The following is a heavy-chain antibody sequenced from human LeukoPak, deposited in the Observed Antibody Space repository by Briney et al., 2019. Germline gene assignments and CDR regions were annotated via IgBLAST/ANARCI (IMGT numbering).Heavy chain of an antibody. V-gene: IGHV3-7*04. CDR1: GFTFSSSW. CDR2: IKEDGSDK. D-gene: IGHD5-18*01. J-gene: IGHJ3*02. CDR3: ARSTAHAFDI. Sequence: GGSLRLSCAASGFTFSSSWMSWVRQAPGKGLVWVANIKEDGSDKYYVDSVKGRFTVSKDNAKNSMSLQMNSLRPEDTAVYYCARSTAHAFDIWGQGTMVTVSS.